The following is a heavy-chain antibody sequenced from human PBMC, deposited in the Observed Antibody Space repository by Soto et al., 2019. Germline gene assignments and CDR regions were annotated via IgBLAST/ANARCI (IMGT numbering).Heavy chain of an antibody. CDR1: GFMFSNHG. D-gene: IGHD3-22*01. J-gene: IGHJ4*02. V-gene: IGHV3-33*01. CDR3: ARDYDSSGYPRYYFDY. Sequence: PGGSLRLSCAASGFMFSNHGMHWVRQAPGKGLEWVAVIWYDGSNKYYADSVKGRFTISRDNSKNTLYLQMNSLRAEDTAVYYCARDYDSSGYPRYYFDYWGQGTLVTVSS. CDR2: IWYDGSNK.